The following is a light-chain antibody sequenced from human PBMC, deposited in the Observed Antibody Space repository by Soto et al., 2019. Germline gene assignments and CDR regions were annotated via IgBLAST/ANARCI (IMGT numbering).Light chain of an antibody. CDR1: SGSVSTSNY. CDR3: VLYMGSGITV. V-gene: IGLV8-61*01. Sequence: QAVVTQEPSFSVSPGGTVTLTCGLTSGSVSTSNYPSWHQQTPGQASRTLIYSTTTRSSGVPDRFSGSILGNRAALTITGAQADDESDYYCVLYMGSGITVFGGGTKLTVL. J-gene: IGLJ2*01. CDR2: STT.